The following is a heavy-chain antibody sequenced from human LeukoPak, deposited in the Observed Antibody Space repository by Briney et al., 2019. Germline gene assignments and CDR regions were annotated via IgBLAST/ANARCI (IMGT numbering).Heavy chain of an antibody. D-gene: IGHD3-10*01. CDR3: ARGKRVLLWFGEPYYYYYYMDV. V-gene: IGHV1-2*02. CDR1: GYTFTGYY. CDR2: INPNSGGT. Sequence: ASVKVSCKASGYTFTGYYMHWVRQAPGQGLEWMGWINPNSGGTNYAQKFQGRVTMTRDTSISTAYMELSRLRSDDTAVYYCARGKRVLLWFGEPYYYYYYMDVWGKGTTVTISS. J-gene: IGHJ6*03.